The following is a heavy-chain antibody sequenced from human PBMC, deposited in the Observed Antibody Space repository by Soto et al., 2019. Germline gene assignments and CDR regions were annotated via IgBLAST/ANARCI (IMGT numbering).Heavy chain of an antibody. CDR3: AIIEGDGYNTIPDY. V-gene: IGHV1-69*06. CDR2: IIPIFGTA. CDR1: GGTFSSYA. Sequence: QVQLVQSGAEVKKPGSSVKVSCKASGGTFSSYAISWVRQAPGQGLEWMGGIIPIFGTANYAQKFQGRVTITADKSTSTADMELSSLRSEDTDLYYCAIIEGDGYNTIPDYWGQGTLVTVSS. D-gene: IGHD5-12*01. J-gene: IGHJ4*02.